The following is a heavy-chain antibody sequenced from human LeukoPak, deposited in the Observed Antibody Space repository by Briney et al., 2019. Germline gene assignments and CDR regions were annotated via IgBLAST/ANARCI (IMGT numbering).Heavy chain of an antibody. CDR3: AKGDSGHYPIDC. D-gene: IGHD6-19*01. J-gene: IGHJ4*02. V-gene: IGHV3-23*01. Sequence: GGSLRLSCAASGFTFNNYAMSWVRQAPGKGLERVSTIADNPSDTYYADSVKGRFIISRDNSKNALHMQMNSLRVEDTAIYCCAKGDSGHYPIDCWGQGTLVTVSS. CDR1: GFTFNNYA. CDR2: IADNPSDT.